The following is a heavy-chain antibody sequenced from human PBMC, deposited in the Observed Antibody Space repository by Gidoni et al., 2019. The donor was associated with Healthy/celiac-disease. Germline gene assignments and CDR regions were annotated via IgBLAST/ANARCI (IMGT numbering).Heavy chain of an antibody. J-gene: IGHJ3*02. CDR3: ARDYGDYVLGFAFDI. CDR2: ISSSSSYI. V-gene: IGHV3-21*01. CDR1: GFTFSSDS. Sequence: EVQLVESGGGLVKPGGSLRLSCAASGFTFSSDSMNWVRQAPGKGLEWVSSISSSSSYIYYADSVKGRFTISRDNAKNSLYLQMNSLRAEDTAVYYCARDYGDYVLGFAFDIWGQGTMVTVSS. D-gene: IGHD4-17*01.